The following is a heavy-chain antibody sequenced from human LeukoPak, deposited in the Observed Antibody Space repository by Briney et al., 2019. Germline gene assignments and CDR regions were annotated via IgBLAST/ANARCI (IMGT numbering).Heavy chain of an antibody. J-gene: IGHJ6*02. Sequence: PSETLSLTCTVSGGSISSGGYYWSWIRQHPGKGLEWIGYIYYSGSTYYNPSLKSRVTISVDTSKNQFSLKLSSVTAADTAVYYCARGNIVVVPADGYGMDVWGQGTTVTVSS. V-gene: IGHV4-31*03. CDR2: IYYSGST. CDR1: GGSISSGGYY. CDR3: ARGNIVVVPADGYGMDV. D-gene: IGHD2-2*01.